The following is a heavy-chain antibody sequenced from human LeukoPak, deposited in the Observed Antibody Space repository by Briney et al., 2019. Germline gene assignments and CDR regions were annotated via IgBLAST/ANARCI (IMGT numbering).Heavy chain of an antibody. J-gene: IGHJ5*02. CDR2: IKQDGSEK. CDR1: GFTFSSYW. Sequence: GGSLRLSCAASGFTFSSYWMSWVRQTPGKGLEWVANIKQDGSEKYYVDSVRGRFTISRDNAKNSLSLQMNSLRAEDTAVYYCARDRVRGFDPWGQGTLVTVSS. V-gene: IGHV3-7*01. CDR3: ARDRVRGFDP.